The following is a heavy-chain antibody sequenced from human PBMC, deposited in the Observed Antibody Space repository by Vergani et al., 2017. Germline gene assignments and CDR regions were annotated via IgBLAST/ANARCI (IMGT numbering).Heavy chain of an antibody. CDR3: XRAVSTTVGDPPGY. CDR1: GFTFSSYD. J-gene: IGHJ4*02. D-gene: IGHD4-23*01. V-gene: IGHV3-13*01. Sequence: VQLVESGGGFVKPGGSLRLSCAASGFTFSSYDMHWVRQATGKGLEWVSAIGTAGDTYYPGSVKGRFTISRENAKNSLYLQMNSLRAGDTAIYSCXRAVSTTVGDPPGYWGQGTLVTVSS. CDR2: IGTAGDT.